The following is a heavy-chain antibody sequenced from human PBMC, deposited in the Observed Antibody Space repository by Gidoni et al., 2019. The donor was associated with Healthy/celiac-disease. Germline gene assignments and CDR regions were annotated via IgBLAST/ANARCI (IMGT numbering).Heavy chain of an antibody. CDR3: ARGGVTMVRGVNNWFDP. V-gene: IGHV1-46*03. Sequence: QVQLVQSGAEVKKPGASVKVSCKASGYTFTSYYMHWVRQAPRQGLEWMGIINPRGGSTSYAQKFQGRVTMTRDTSTSTVYMELSSLRSEDTAVYYCARGGVTMVRGVNNWFDPWGQGTLVTVSS. CDR1: GYTFTSYY. D-gene: IGHD3-10*01. CDR2: INPRGGST. J-gene: IGHJ5*02.